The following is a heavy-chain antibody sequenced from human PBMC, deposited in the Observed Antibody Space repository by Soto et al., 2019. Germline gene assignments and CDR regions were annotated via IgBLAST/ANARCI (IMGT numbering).Heavy chain of an antibody. CDR3: AKVGSSSPQGMSYYYYGMDV. CDR2: ISGSGGGT. CDR1: GFTFSSYA. J-gene: IGHJ6*02. V-gene: IGHV3-23*01. Sequence: GGSLRLSCAASGFTFSSYAMSWVRQAPGKRLEWVSAISGSGGGTYSADSVKGRFTISRDNSKNTLYLQMNSLRAEDTAVYYCAKVGSSSPQGMSYYYYGMDVWGQGTTVTVSS. D-gene: IGHD6-6*01.